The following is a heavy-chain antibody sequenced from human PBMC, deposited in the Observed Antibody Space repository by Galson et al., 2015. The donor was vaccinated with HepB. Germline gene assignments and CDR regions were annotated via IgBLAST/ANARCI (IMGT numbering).Heavy chain of an antibody. V-gene: IGHV3-33*01. CDR1: GFTFSSYG. Sequence: SLRLSCAASGFTFSSYGMHWVRQAPGKGLEWVAVIWYDGSNKYYADSVKGRFTISRDNSKNTLYLQMNSLRAEDTAVYYCARDRGIVATRKRGGPPYYYYMDVWGKGTTVTVPS. J-gene: IGHJ6*03. CDR2: IWYDGSNK. CDR3: ARDRGIVATRKRGGPPYYYYMDV. D-gene: IGHD5-12*01.